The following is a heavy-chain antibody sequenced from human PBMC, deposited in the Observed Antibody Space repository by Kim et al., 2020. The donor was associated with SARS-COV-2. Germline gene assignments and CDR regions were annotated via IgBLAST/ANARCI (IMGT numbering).Heavy chain of an antibody. CDR3: GYYDSGGFFVY. D-gene: IGHD3-22*01. Sequence: GGSLRLFCAASGFIFTHYWMSWVRQAPGRGLEWVANIKQDGREIDYADSVKGRCTISRDDGQNSLHLQMISLRVEDTATYYWGYYDSGGFFVYWGQVNLV. CDR1: GFIFTHYW. CDR2: IKQDGREI. V-gene: IGHV3-7*03. J-gene: IGHJ4*02.